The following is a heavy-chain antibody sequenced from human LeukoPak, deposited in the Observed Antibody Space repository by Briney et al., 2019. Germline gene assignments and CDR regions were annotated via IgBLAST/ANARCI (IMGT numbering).Heavy chain of an antibody. D-gene: IGHD2-2*02. CDR3: ARVGRYCSSTSCYTGWFDP. CDR2: IYTSGST. CDR1: GGSISSGSYY. V-gene: IGHV4-61*02. J-gene: IGHJ5*02. Sequence: SETLSLTCTVSGGSISSGSYYWSWIRQPAGKGLEWIGRIYTSGSTNYNPSLKSRVTISVDTSKNQFSLKLSSVTAADTAVCYCARVGRYCSSTSCYTGWFDPWGQGTLVTVSS.